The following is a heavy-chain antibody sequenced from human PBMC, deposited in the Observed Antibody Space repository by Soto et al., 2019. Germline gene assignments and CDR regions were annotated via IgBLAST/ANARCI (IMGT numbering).Heavy chain of an antibody. CDR1: GGSISSGGYY. CDR2: IYYSGST. Sequence: SETLSLTCTVSGGSISSGGYYWSWIRQHPGKGLEWIGYIYYSGSTYYNPSLKSRVTISVDTSKNQFSLKLSSVTAAGTAVYYCARDVCISTSCYVDYWGQGTLVTVSS. CDR3: ARDVCISTSCYVDY. J-gene: IGHJ4*02. V-gene: IGHV4-31*03. D-gene: IGHD2-2*01.